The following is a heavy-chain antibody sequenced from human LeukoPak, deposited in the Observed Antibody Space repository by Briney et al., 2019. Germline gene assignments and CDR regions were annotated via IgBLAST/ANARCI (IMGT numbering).Heavy chain of an antibody. Sequence: GESLKISCKGSGYRFTSYWIGWVRQMPGKGLEWMGIIYPGDSDTRYSPSFQGQVTISADKSISTAYLQWSSLKASDTAMYYCAASYYYGSGRPDAFDIWGQGTMVTVSS. CDR2: IYPGDSDT. CDR3: AASYYYGSGRPDAFDI. CDR1: GYRFTSYW. V-gene: IGHV5-51*01. J-gene: IGHJ3*02. D-gene: IGHD3-10*01.